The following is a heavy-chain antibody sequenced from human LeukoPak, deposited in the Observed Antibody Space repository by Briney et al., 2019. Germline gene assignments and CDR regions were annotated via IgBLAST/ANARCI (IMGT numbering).Heavy chain of an antibody. J-gene: IGHJ3*02. Sequence: PGGSLRLSCAASGFTFGDYGMGGVRQAPGKGLEWVAVIWYDGSNKYYTDSVKGRFTISRDNSKNTLYLQMNGLRAEDTAVYYCARREHDAFDIWGQGTKVTVSS. D-gene: IGHD5-24*01. CDR3: ARREHDAFDI. CDR1: GFTFGDYG. CDR2: IWYDGSNK. V-gene: IGHV3-33*01.